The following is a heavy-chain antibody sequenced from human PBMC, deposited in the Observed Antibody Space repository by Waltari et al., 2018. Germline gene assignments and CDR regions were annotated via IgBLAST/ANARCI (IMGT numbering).Heavy chain of an antibody. V-gene: IGHV1-3*01. CDR1: GYTFTSYA. D-gene: IGHD6-13*01. Sequence: QVQLVQSGAEVKKPGASVKVSCKASGYTFTSYAMHWVRQAPGQRLEWMGWINAGNGNTKYSQKFQGRVTITGDTSASTAYMELSSLRSEDTAAYYCARVVAAAGFDYWGQGTLVTVSS. J-gene: IGHJ4*02. CDR2: INAGNGNT. CDR3: ARVVAAAGFDY.